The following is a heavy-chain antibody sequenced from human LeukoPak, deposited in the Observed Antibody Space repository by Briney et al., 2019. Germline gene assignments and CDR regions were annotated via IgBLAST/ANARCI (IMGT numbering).Heavy chain of an antibody. V-gene: IGHV1-69*13. Sequence: GASVKVSCKASGGTFSSYAISWVRQAPGQGLEWMGGIIPIFGTANYAQKFQGRVTITADESTSTAYMELSSLRSEDTAVYYCASTDYYDSSGYRGGVSGYWGQGTLVTVSS. CDR3: ASTDYYDSSGYRGGVSGY. CDR1: GGTFSSYA. J-gene: IGHJ4*02. D-gene: IGHD3-22*01. CDR2: IIPIFGTA.